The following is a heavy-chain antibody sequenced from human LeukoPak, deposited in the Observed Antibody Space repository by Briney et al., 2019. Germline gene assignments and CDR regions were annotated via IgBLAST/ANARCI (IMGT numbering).Heavy chain of an antibody. Sequence: PGGSLRLSCAASGFTFSNYAMSWVRQAPGKGLEWVSAISGSGGSTYYADSVKGRFTISRDNSKNTLYLQMNSLRAEDTAVYYCAKDRATRRWGTQEFDYWGQGTLVTVSS. D-gene: IGHD3-16*01. CDR2: ISGSGGST. J-gene: IGHJ4*02. CDR3: AKDRATRRWGTQEFDY. V-gene: IGHV3-23*01. CDR1: GFTFSNYA.